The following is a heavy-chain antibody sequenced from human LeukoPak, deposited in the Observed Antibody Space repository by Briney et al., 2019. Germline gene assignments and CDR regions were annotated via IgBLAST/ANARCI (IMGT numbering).Heavy chain of an antibody. V-gene: IGHV4-34*01. D-gene: IGHD2-15*01. Sequence: SETVSLTCTVSGDSIRSYYWSWIRQPPGKGLEWIGEINHSGSTNYNPSLKSRVTISVDTSKNQFSLKLSSVTAADTAVYYCARERRYGRRFDPWGQGTLVTVSS. J-gene: IGHJ5*02. CDR2: INHSGST. CDR3: ARERRYGRRFDP. CDR1: GDSIRSYY.